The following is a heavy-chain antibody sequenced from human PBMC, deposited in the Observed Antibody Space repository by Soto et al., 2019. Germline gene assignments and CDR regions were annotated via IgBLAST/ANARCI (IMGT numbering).Heavy chain of an antibody. D-gene: IGHD2-2*01. Sequence: SETLSLTCTVSGGSISSYYWSWIRQPPGKGLEWIGYIYYSGSTNYNPSLKSRVTISVDTSRNQFSLKLSSVAAADTAVYYCARGSSTLVYWGQGTLVTVSS. J-gene: IGHJ4*02. CDR1: GGSISSYY. CDR2: IYYSGST. CDR3: ARGSSTLVY. V-gene: IGHV4-59*01.